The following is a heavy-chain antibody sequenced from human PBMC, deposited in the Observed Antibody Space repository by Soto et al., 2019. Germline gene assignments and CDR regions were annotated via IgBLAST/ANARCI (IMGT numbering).Heavy chain of an antibody. D-gene: IGHD3-22*01. CDR3: ASGAAFYYDTSLY. J-gene: IGHJ4*02. CDR2: MSPGGNSQ. CDR1: CFTFNRHA. Sequence: LTFACAASCFTFNRHAFHGIRQAPGEGLEWVAVMSPGGNSQYYADSVKGRFTISRDTSKSTLYLQMTSLRPEDTAVYYCASGAAFYYDTSLYWGQGT. V-gene: IGHV3-30-3*01.